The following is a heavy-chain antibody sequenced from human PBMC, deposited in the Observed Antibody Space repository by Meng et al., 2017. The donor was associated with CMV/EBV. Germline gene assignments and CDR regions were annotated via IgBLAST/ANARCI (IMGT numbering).Heavy chain of an antibody. Sequence: SQTLSLTCAVYGGSFSGYYWSWIRQPPGKGLEWIGEINRSGSTNYNPSLKSRVTISVDTSKNQFSLKLSSVTAADTAVYYCAREYYDFWSFLVAFDIWGQGTMVTVSS. CDR1: GGSFSGYY. D-gene: IGHD3-3*01. V-gene: IGHV4-34*01. CDR3: AREYYDFWSFLVAFDI. CDR2: INRSGST. J-gene: IGHJ3*02.